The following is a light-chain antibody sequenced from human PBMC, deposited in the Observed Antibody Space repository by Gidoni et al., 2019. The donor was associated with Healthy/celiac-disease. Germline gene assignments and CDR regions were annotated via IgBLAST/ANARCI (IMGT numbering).Light chain of an antibody. CDR3: QQYYSTPRT. CDR1: QGISNS. V-gene: IGKV1-NL1*01. J-gene: IGKJ1*01. Sequence: DIQMTQSPSSLSASVGDRVTITCRASQGISNSLAWYQQKPGKAPKLLLYAASRLESGVASRFSGSGSGTDYTLTISSLQPEDFATYYCQQYYSTPRTFGQXTKVEIK. CDR2: AAS.